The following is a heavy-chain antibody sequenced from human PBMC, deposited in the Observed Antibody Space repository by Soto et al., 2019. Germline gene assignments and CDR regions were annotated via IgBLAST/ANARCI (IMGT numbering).Heavy chain of an antibody. V-gene: IGHV4-59*01. D-gene: IGHD5-12*01. CDR3: AVSGYNGYTYRWFDP. CDR2: IYYTGST. Sequence: PSETLSLTCTVSGDSMTKYYWSWIRQPAGKGLEWIGHIYYTGSTKYNPSLKSRVTISADTSKNQFSLKLSSVIAADTAVYYCAVSGYNGYTYRWFDPWGQGTLVTVSS. CDR1: GDSMTKYY. J-gene: IGHJ5*02.